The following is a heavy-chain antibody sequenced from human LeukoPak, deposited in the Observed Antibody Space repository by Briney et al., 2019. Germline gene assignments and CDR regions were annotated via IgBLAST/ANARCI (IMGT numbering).Heavy chain of an antibody. CDR3: ARGRRDGYNYRPYFDY. J-gene: IGHJ4*02. Sequence: SETLSLTCAVYGGPFSGYYWSWIRQPPGKGLEWIGEINHSGSTNYNPSLKSRVTISVDTSKNQFSLKLSSVTAADTAVYYCARGRRDGYNYRPYFDYWGQGTLVTVSS. CDR1: GGPFSGYY. D-gene: IGHD5-24*01. V-gene: IGHV4-34*01. CDR2: INHSGST.